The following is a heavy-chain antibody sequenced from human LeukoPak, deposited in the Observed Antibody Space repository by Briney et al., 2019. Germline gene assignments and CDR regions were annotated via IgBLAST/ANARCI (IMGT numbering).Heavy chain of an antibody. CDR2: IYYSGST. D-gene: IGHD3-9*01. CDR1: GGSISSYY. Sequence: KPSETLSLTCSVSGGSISSYYWSWIRQPPGKGLEWIGYIYYSGSTNYNPTLKSRVTISVDTSKNQFSLKLSSVTAADTAVYYCARDSWGSGYKNYFDSWGQGTLVAVSS. J-gene: IGHJ4*02. V-gene: IGHV4-59*01. CDR3: ARDSWGSGYKNYFDS.